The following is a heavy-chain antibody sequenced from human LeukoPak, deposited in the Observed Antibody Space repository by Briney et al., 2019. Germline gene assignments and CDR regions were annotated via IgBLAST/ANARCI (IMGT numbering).Heavy chain of an antibody. CDR1: GGSISSGSHH. D-gene: IGHD3-10*01. V-gene: IGHV4-61*01. Sequence: SETLSLTCTVSGGSISSGSHHWGWFRQSPGKGLEWIGYIYYSGSTNYNPSLKSRVTISVDTSKNQFSLKLSSVTAADTAVYYCASFYYGSGSKYYFDYWGQGTLVTVSS. CDR3: ASFYYGSGSKYYFDY. J-gene: IGHJ4*02. CDR2: IYYSGST.